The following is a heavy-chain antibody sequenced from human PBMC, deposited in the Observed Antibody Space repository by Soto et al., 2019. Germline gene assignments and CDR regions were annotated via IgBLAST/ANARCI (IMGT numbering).Heavy chain of an antibody. V-gene: IGHV4-31*03. CDR3: ARSEDINYYYYMDV. Sequence: SETLSLTCTVAGGSISSRGYYWSWIRQHPGKGLEWIGYIYYSGSTYYHPSLKSRITISIDTSKNQFSLKLSSVTAADTAVYFCARSEDINYYYYMDVWGKGTTVTVS. D-gene: IGHD2-15*01. CDR2: IYYSGST. J-gene: IGHJ6*03. CDR1: GGSISSRGYY.